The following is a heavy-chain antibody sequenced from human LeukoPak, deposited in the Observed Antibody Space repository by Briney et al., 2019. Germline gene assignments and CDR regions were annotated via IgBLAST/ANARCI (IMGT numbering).Heavy chain of an antibody. CDR3: ARKGDYAVSTPPLYYYYGIDV. Sequence: SETLSLTCAVYGESFSGYYRSCIRQPPGKGLEWIGEINHSGSTNYNPSLKSRVTISVDTSKNQFSLSLSSVTAADTAVYYCARKGDYAVSTPPLYYYYGIDVWGQGTTVTVS. V-gene: IGHV4-34*01. J-gene: IGHJ6*02. CDR2: INHSGST. D-gene: IGHD3-10*01. CDR1: GESFSGYY.